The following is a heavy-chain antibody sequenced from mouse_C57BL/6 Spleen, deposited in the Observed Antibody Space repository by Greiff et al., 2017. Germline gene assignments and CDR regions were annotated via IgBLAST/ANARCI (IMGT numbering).Heavy chain of an antibody. J-gene: IGHJ1*03. Sequence: VQLQQSGPELVKPGASVKISCKASGYAFSSSWMNWVKQRPGKGLEWIGRIYPGDGDTNYNGKFKGKATLTADKSSSTAYMQLSSLTSEDSAVYFCARRGFYYDYDVGYFDVWGTGTTVTVSS. CDR2: IYPGDGDT. CDR3: ARRGFYYDYDVGYFDV. CDR1: GYAFSSSW. D-gene: IGHD2-4*01. V-gene: IGHV1-82*01.